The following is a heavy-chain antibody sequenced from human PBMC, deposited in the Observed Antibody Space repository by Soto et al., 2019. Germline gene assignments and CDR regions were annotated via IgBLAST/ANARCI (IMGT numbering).Heavy chain of an antibody. Sequence: LRLSCAASGFTFSSYAMHWVRQAPGKGLEWVAVISYDGSNKYYADSVKGRFTISRDNSKNTLYLQMNSLRAEDTAVYYCARDRYYDSSGYYFSGYWGQGTLVTVSS. V-gene: IGHV3-30-3*01. D-gene: IGHD3-22*01. CDR2: ISYDGSNK. J-gene: IGHJ4*02. CDR1: GFTFSSYA. CDR3: ARDRYYDSSGYYFSGY.